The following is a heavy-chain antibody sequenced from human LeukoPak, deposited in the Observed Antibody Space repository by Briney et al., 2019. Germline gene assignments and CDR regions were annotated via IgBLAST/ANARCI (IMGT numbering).Heavy chain of an antibody. CDR3: ARHSNYYDSRGQGAFDI. CDR2: INHSGST. D-gene: IGHD3-22*01. J-gene: IGHJ3*02. Sequence: SETLSLTCAVYGGSFSGYYWSWIRQPPGKGLEWIGEINHSGSTNYNPSLKSRVTISVDTSKKQFSLKLSSVTAADTAVYYCARHSNYYDSRGQGAFDIWGQGTMVTVSS. CDR1: GGSFSGYY. V-gene: IGHV4-34*01.